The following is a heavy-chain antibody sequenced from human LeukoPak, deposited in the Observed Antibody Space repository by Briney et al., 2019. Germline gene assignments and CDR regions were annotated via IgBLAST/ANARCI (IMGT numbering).Heavy chain of an antibody. CDR1: GLTFSGYA. V-gene: IGHV3-64D*06. Sequence: PGGSLRLSCSASGLTFSGYAMHWVRQAPGKGLEYVSAISSIGDNTYYADSVKGRFTISRDNSKNTLYLQMSSLRPEDTAVYYCVKIPGSYSIDYWGQGTLVTVSS. CDR2: ISSIGDNT. J-gene: IGHJ4*02. CDR3: VKIPGSYSIDY. D-gene: IGHD3-10*01.